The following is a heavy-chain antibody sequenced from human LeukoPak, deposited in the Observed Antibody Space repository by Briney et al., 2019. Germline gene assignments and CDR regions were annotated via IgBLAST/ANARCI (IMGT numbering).Heavy chain of an antibody. CDR3: AGGRIAVAGIGY. CDR2: IYYSGST. CDR1: GGSISSSSYY. D-gene: IGHD6-19*01. J-gene: IGHJ4*02. Sequence: SETLSLTCTVSGGSISSSSYYWGWIRQPPGKGLEWIGSIYYSGSTYYNPSLKSRVTISVDTSKNQFSLKLSSVTAADTAVYYCAGGRIAVAGIGYWGQGTLVTVSS. V-gene: IGHV4-39*07.